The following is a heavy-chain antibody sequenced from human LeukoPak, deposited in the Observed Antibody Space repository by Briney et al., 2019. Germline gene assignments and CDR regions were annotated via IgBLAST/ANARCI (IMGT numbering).Heavy chain of an antibody. CDR2: ISYDGSNK. J-gene: IGHJ5*02. V-gene: IGHV3-30-3*01. CDR1: GFTFSSYA. CDR3: ARDLVTTVITGWFDP. D-gene: IGHD4-17*01. Sequence: PGGSLRLSCAASGFTFSSYAMHWVRQAPGKGLEWVAVISYDGSNKYYADSVKGRFTISRDNSKNTLYLQMNSLRAEDTAVYYCARDLVTTVITGWFDPWGQETLVTVSS.